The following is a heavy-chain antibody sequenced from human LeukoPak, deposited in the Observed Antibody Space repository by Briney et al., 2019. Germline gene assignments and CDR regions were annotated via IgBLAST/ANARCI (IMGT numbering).Heavy chain of an antibody. D-gene: IGHD3-3*01. Sequence: SETLSLTCTVSGGSISSYYWSWIRQPPGKGLEWIGYIYYSGGTNYNPSLKSRVTISVDTSKNQFSLKLSSVTAADTAVYYCARRRGPYDFWSGYYTGNYMDVWGKGTTVTVSS. CDR2: IYYSGGT. CDR3: ARRRGPYDFWSGYYTGNYMDV. J-gene: IGHJ6*03. CDR1: GGSISSYY. V-gene: IGHV4-59*08.